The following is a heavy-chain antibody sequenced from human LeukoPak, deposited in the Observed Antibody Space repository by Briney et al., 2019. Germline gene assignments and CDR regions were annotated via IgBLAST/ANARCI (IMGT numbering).Heavy chain of an antibody. CDR2: INTDGSST. CDR1: GFTFSSYW. Sequence: PGGSLRLSCAASGFTFSSYWMHWVRHAPGKGLVWVSHINTDGSSTTYGDSAKGRFTVSRDNAKNTLFLQMNSLRVEDTAVYYCARGTAATAGIDYWGQGILVTVSS. V-gene: IGHV3-74*01. CDR3: ARGTAATAGIDY. J-gene: IGHJ4*02. D-gene: IGHD5-18*01.